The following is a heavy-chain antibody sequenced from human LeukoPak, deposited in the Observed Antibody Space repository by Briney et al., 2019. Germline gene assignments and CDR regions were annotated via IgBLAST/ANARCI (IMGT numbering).Heavy chain of an antibody. D-gene: IGHD3-10*01. J-gene: IGHJ6*02. CDR1: GFTFSSYE. CDR2: ISSSGSTI. V-gene: IGHV3-48*03. CDR3: ARVSPYGSGSYTYYYYYYGMDV. Sequence: GGSLRLSCAASGFTFSSYEMNWVRQAPGKGLELVSYISSSGSTIYYADSVKGRFTISRDNAKNSLYLQMNSLRAEDTAVYYCARVSPYGSGSYTYYYYYYGMDVWGQGTTVTVSS.